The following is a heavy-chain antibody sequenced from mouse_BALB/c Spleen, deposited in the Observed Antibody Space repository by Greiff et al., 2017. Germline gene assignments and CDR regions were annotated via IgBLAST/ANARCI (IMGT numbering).Heavy chain of an antibody. CDR1: GYSITSDYA. CDR2: ISYSGST. CDR3: ARKYGNYYFDY. D-gene: IGHD2-10*02. V-gene: IGHV3-2*02. Sequence: EVKLVESGPGLVKPSQSLSLTCTVTGYSITSDYAWNWIRQFPGNKLEWMGYISYSGSTSYNPSLKSRISITRDTSKNQFFLQLNSVTTEDTATYYCARKYGNYYFDYWGQGTTLTVSS. J-gene: IGHJ2*01.